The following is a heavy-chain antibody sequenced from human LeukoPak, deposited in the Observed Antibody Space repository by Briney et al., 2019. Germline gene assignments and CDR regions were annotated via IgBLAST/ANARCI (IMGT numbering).Heavy chain of an antibody. J-gene: IGHJ4*02. CDR3: AREEDYSFDY. CDR1: GFTFSSYS. Sequence: HPGGSLRLSCAASGFTFSSYSMNWVRQAPGKGLEWVSYISSSSSTIYYADSVKGRFTISRDNAKNSLYLQMNSLRAEDTAVYYCAREEDYSFDYWGQGTLVTVSS. D-gene: IGHD3/OR15-3a*01. CDR2: ISSSSSTI. V-gene: IGHV3-48*04.